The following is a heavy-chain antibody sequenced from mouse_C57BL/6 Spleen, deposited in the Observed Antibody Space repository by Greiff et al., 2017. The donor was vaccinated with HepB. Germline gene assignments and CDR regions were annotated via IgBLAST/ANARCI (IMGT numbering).Heavy chain of an antibody. Sequence: EVQLQQSGPELVKPGASVKISCKASGYTFTDYYMNWVKQSHGKSLEWIGDINPNNGGTSYNQKFKGKATLTVDKSSSTAYMELRSLTSEDSAVYYCARYAENYGNYGWFAYWGQGTLVTVSA. J-gene: IGHJ3*01. CDR3: ARYAENYGNYGWFAY. D-gene: IGHD2-1*01. CDR2: INPNNGGT. CDR1: GYTFTDYY. V-gene: IGHV1-26*01.